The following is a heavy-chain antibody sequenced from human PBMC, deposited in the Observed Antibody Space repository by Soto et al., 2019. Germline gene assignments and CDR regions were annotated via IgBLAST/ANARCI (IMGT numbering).Heavy chain of an antibody. D-gene: IGHD4-17*01. J-gene: IGHJ4*02. CDR2: MNPNSGNT. V-gene: IGHV1-8*01. Sequence: QVQLEQSGAEVKKPGASVKVAFKAYVYTFTSSDINWVRQANGQGLEWMGWMNPNSGNTGYAQKFQGRVTMTRNTSISTAYMELSSLRSEDTAVYYCARTPYGDNVDYWGQGTLVTVSS. CDR1: VYTFTSSD. CDR3: ARTPYGDNVDY.